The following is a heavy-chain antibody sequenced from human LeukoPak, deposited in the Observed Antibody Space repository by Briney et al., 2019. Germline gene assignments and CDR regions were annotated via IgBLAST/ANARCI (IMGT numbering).Heavy chain of an antibody. J-gene: IGHJ4*02. CDR3: ARDVLMGYYDFWGGYHEGYFDY. Sequence: ASVKVSCKASGYTFTSYGISWVRQAPGQGLEWMGWISAYNGNTNYAQKLQGRVTMTTDTSTSTAYMELRSLRSDDTAVYYCARDVLMGYYDFWGGYHEGYFDYWGQGTLVTVSS. D-gene: IGHD3-3*01. V-gene: IGHV1-18*01. CDR1: GYTFTSYG. CDR2: ISAYNGNT.